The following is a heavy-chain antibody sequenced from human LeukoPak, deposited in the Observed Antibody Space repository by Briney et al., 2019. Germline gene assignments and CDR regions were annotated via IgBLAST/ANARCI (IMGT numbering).Heavy chain of an antibody. V-gene: IGHV3-7*01. J-gene: IGHJ4*02. CDR3: VRGSCPDS. D-gene: IGHD6-19*01. CDR1: GFTFSDYY. Sequence: PRGSLRLSCAASGFTFSDYYMSWIRQAPGKGLEWVANVKQDGSDKYYVDSVKGRFTISRDNAKNSVYLQMNSLRAEDTAVYYCVRGSCPDSWGQGTLVIVSS. CDR2: VKQDGSDK.